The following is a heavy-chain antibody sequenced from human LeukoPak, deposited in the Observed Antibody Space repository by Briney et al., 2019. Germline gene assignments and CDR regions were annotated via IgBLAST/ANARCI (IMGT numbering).Heavy chain of an antibody. J-gene: IGHJ4*02. D-gene: IGHD3-22*01. V-gene: IGHV3-53*01. CDR3: ATDREGDPSAYYLV. CDR1: GFTVSSNY. CDR2: IYSGGST. Sequence: GGSLRLSCAASGFTVSSNYMSWVRQAPGKGLEWVSVIYSGGSTYYADSVKGRFTISRDNSKNTLFLQMNSPRAEDSAVYYCATDREGDPSAYYLVGGQGTLITVSS.